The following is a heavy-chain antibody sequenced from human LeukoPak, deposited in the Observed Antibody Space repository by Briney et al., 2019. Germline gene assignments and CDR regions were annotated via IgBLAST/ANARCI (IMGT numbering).Heavy chain of an antibody. V-gene: IGHV1-69*13. Sequence: SVKVSCKASGGTFSSYAISWVRQAPGQGLEWMGGIIPIFGTANYAQKFQGRVTITADESTSTAYMELSSLRSEDTAVYYCARAVKEDIVVVDYYYYGMDVWGQGTTVTVSS. D-gene: IGHD2-15*01. CDR2: IIPIFGTA. CDR3: ARAVKEDIVVVDYYYYGMDV. CDR1: GGTFSSYA. J-gene: IGHJ6*02.